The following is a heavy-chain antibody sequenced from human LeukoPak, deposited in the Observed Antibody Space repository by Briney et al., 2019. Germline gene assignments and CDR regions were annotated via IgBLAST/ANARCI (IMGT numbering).Heavy chain of an antibody. CDR2: ISAYNGNT. D-gene: IGHD6-19*01. CDR1: GYTFTSYG. J-gene: IGHJ6*02. V-gene: IGHV1-18*01. Sequence: GASVKVSCKASGYTFTSYGISWVRQAPGQGLEWMGWISAYNGNTNYAQKLQGRVTMTTDTSTSTAYMELRSLRSDDTAVYYCARGRSSGWYDYYYSGMDVWGQGTTVTVSS. CDR3: ARGRSSGWYDYYYSGMDV.